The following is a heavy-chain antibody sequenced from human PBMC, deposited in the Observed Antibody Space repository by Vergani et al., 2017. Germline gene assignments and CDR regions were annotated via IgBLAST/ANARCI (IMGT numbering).Heavy chain of an antibody. D-gene: IGHD3-3*01. V-gene: IGHV3-30*03. Sequence: QVQLVESGGGVVQPGRSLRLSCAASGFTFSSYGMHWVRQAPGKGLEWVAVISYDGSNKYYADSVKGRFTISRDNSKNTLYLQMNSLRAEDTAVYYCARGGGLTIFGVVIQNWFDPWGQGTLVTVSS. J-gene: IGHJ5*02. CDR3: ARGGGLTIFGVVIQNWFDP. CDR2: ISYDGSNK. CDR1: GFTFSSYG.